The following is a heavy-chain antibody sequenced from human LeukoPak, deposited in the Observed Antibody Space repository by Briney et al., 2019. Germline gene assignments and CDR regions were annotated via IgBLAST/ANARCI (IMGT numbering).Heavy chain of an antibody. J-gene: IGHJ6*02. D-gene: IGHD6-6*01. Sequence: PSETLSLTCDVSGGSITQTNYWTWVRQPPGKGLEWIGEVNLQGGTNYNPSLLRRVAISVDTSANHVSLQMTSVTAADTAVYYCARDPYSSTWSYGMDVWGQGTTVTVSS. CDR1: GGSITQTNY. V-gene: IGHV4-4*02. CDR3: ARDPYSSTWSYGMDV. CDR2: VNLQGGT.